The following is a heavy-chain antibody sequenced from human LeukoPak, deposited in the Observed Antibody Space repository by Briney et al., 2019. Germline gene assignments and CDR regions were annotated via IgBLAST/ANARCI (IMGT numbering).Heavy chain of an antibody. CDR2: ISGSGGST. Sequence: GSLRLSCAASGFTFSSYAMSWVRQAPGKGLEWVSAISGSGGSTYYADSVKGRFTISRDNSKNTLYLQMNSLRAEDTAVYYCAKDRGYCSSTSCYMDYWGQGTLVTVSS. CDR3: AKDRGYCSSTSCYMDY. CDR1: GFTFSSYA. V-gene: IGHV3-23*01. D-gene: IGHD2-2*02. J-gene: IGHJ4*02.